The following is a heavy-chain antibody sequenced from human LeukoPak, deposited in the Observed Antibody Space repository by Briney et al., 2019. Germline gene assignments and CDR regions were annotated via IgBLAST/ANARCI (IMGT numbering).Heavy chain of an antibody. Sequence: GGSLRLSCAASGFTFSDYYMSWIRQAPGKGLEWVSYISSSGSTIYYADSVKGRFTISRDNAKNSLYLQMNSLRAEDTAVYYCARGSRRYYDSSGYPYYFDYWGQGTLVTVSS. D-gene: IGHD3-22*01. CDR2: ISSSGSTI. V-gene: IGHV3-11*04. J-gene: IGHJ4*02. CDR1: GFTFSDYY. CDR3: ARGSRRYYDSSGYPYYFDY.